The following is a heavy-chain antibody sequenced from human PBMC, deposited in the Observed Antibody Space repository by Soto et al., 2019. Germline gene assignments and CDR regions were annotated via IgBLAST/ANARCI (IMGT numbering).Heavy chain of an antibody. CDR2: ISAYNGNT. V-gene: IGHV1-18*01. CDR1: GYTFTSYG. CDR3: AREDAVAGTEWFDP. J-gene: IGHJ5*02. Sequence: GASVKVSCKASGYTFTSYGINWVRQAPGQGLEWMGWISAYNGNTNYAQKLQGRVTMTTDTSTSTAYMELRSLRSDDTAVYYCAREDAVAGTEWFDPWGQGTLVTVSS. D-gene: IGHD6-19*01.